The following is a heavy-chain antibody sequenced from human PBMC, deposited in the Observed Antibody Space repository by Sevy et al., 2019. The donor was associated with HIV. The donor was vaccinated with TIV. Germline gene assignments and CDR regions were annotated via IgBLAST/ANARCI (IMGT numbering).Heavy chain of an antibody. J-gene: IGHJ4*02. CDR3: ARLRWDLVVVPGATPGCYFDS. Sequence: SETLSLTCTVSGDSINTYYWSWIRQPPGKGLEWIGYVSHNGNTNYNPSLKSRVSMSVDTSTNQFSLKVKSVTAADTAVYYCARLRWDLVVVPGATPGCYFDSWGQGTLVTVSS. CDR2: VSHNGNT. CDR1: GDSINTYY. V-gene: IGHV4-59*08. D-gene: IGHD2-2*02.